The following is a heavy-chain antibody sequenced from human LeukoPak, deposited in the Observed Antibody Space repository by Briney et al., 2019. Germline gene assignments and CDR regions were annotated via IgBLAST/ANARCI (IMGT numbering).Heavy chain of an antibody. D-gene: IGHD4-23*01. CDR3: ARADYGGNSDFHY. J-gene: IGHJ4*02. V-gene: IGHV3-74*01. CDR2: ISSDGSIA. CDR1: GFTFSTYW. Sequence: GGSLRLSCAASGFTFSTYWMHWVRQAPGKGLVWVSRISSDGSIAINADSVEGRFTVSRDNAKNTLYLQMNSLRVEDTAVYYCARADYGGNSDFHYWGQGTLVTVS.